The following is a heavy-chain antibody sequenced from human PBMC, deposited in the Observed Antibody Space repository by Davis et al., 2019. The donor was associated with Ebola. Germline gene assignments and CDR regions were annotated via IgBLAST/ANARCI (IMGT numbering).Heavy chain of an antibody. J-gene: IGHJ4*02. Sequence: GESLKISCAASGFTFSSYSMNWVRQAPGKGLEWVSSISSSSSYIYYADSVKGRLTISRDNSKNTLYLQMNSLGAEDTAVYYCAKDRYSYDLYYIDFWGQGTLVTVSS. CDR1: GFTFSSYS. CDR3: AKDRYSYDLYYIDF. CDR2: ISSSSSYI. V-gene: IGHV3-21*04. D-gene: IGHD5-18*01.